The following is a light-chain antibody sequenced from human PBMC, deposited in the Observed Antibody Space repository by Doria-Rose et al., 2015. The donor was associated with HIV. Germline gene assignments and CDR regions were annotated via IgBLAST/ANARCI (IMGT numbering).Light chain of an antibody. Sequence: TQSPGTLSLSPGERATLSCRASQSFSSTYLAWYQQKPGQAPSLLIYDGSTRATGIPDRFSASGSGTDVTLTINRLEPEDFALYYCNQYGTSWTFVQGTKVEI. CDR2: DGS. CDR1: QSFSSTY. V-gene: IGKV3-20*01. J-gene: IGKJ1*01. CDR3: NQYGTSWT.